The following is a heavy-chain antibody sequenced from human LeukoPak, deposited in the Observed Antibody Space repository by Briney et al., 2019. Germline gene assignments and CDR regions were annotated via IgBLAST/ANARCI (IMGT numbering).Heavy chain of an antibody. J-gene: IGHJ5*01. CDR1: GFTFTNFA. CDR2: INPSGGST. Sequence: PGGSLRLSCAAPGFTFTNFAMSWVRQAPGKGLEWVSGINPSGGSTYYGDSVKGRFTTSRDNSKNTLYLQMNSLRAEDTAVYYCAKSGDSSRTYNWFDSWGQGTLVTVSS. V-gene: IGHV3-23*01. D-gene: IGHD3-10*01. CDR3: AKSGDSSRTYNWFDS.